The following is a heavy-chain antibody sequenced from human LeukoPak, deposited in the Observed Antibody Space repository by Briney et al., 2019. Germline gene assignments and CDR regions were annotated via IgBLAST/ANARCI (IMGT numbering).Heavy chain of an antibody. Sequence: ASVKVSCKASGFTFSNYGISWVRQAPGQGLEWMGWISAYNGDTDYAQNLQGRVTMTTDTSTSTAYMELRSLRSDDTAVYYCARDLGVGAPERFDYWGQGTLVTVSS. CDR2: ISAYNGDT. V-gene: IGHV1-18*01. D-gene: IGHD1-26*01. J-gene: IGHJ4*02. CDR3: ARDLGVGAPERFDY. CDR1: GFTFSNYG.